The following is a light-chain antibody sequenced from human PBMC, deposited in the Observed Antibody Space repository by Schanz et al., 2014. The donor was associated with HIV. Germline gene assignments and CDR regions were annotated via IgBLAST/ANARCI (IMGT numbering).Light chain of an antibody. J-gene: IGLJ2*01. Sequence: QSALTQPASVSGSPGQSITISCTGTSSDIGGYNYVSWYQQHPGKAPQLILYDVDNRPAGVSNRFSGSKSGNTASLTISGLQAEDEADYYCSSYTSSSTLVVFGGGTKVTVL. CDR1: SSDIGGYNY. CDR3: SSYTSSSTLVV. V-gene: IGLV2-14*03. CDR2: DVD.